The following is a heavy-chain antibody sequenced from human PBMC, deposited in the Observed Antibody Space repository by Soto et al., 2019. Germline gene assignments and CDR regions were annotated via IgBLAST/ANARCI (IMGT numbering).Heavy chain of an antibody. Sequence: TSETLSLTCTVSGGSISSGDYYWSWIRQPPGKGLEWIGYIYYSGSTYYNPSLKSRVTISVDTSKNQFSLKLSSVTAADTAVYYCARALNYYDSSGYYYGVNWFDPWGQGTLVTVSS. CDR2: IYYSGST. D-gene: IGHD3-22*01. CDR1: GGSISSGDYY. CDR3: ARALNYYDSSGYYYGVNWFDP. V-gene: IGHV4-30-4*01. J-gene: IGHJ5*02.